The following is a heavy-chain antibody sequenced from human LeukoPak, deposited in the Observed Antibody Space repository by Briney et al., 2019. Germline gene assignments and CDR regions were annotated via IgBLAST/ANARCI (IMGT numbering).Heavy chain of an antibody. J-gene: IGHJ4*02. CDR2: IYHSGNT. CDR1: GDSISGSNW. V-gene: IGHV4-4*02. D-gene: IGHD1-26*01. Sequence: PSETLSLTCAVSGDSISGSNWWSWVRQPPGKGLEWIGEIYHSGNTNYNPSLKSRVTISVDTSKNQFSLKLSSVTAADTAVYYCARVHSGSYRGDYWGQGTLVTVSS. CDR3: ARVHSGSYRGDY.